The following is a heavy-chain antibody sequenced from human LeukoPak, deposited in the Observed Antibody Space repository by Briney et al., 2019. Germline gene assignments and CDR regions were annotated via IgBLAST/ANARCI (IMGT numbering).Heavy chain of an antibody. Sequence: PSETLSLTCTVSGGSISSYYWSWIRQTAGKGLEWIGHIYTSGNTNYNPSLESRVTMSVDTSKNQFSLKLRSVTAADTAVYYCARDGYYFDSSGYYFWGQGTLVTVSS. J-gene: IGHJ4*02. CDR1: GGSISSYY. V-gene: IGHV4-4*07. CDR2: IYTSGNT. CDR3: ARDGYYFDSSGYYF. D-gene: IGHD3-22*01.